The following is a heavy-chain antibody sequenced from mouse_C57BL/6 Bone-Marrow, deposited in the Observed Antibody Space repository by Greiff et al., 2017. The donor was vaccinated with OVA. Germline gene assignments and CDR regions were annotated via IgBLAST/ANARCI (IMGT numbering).Heavy chain of an antibody. Sequence: VQLQQSGTVLARPGASVKMSCKTSGYTFTSYWMHWVKQRPGQGLEWIGAIYPGNSDTSYNQKFKGKAKLTAVTSASTAYMELSSLTNEDSAVYYCTRGDYYGSSPAWFAYWGQGTLVTVSA. CDR2: IYPGNSDT. V-gene: IGHV1-5*01. CDR3: TRGDYYGSSPAWFAY. CDR1: GYTFTSYW. D-gene: IGHD1-1*01. J-gene: IGHJ3*01.